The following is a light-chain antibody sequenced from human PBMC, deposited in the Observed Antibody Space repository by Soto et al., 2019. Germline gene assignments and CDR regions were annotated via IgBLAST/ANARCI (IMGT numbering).Light chain of an antibody. Sequence: EIVLTQSPATLSLSPGERATLSCRVSQSISNSLAWYQQKPGQAPRLLIYDASNRATGIPARFSGSGSGTEFTLTISRLEPEDFAVYYCQQRSNWPITFGPGTKVDIK. V-gene: IGKV3-11*01. J-gene: IGKJ3*01. CDR3: QQRSNWPIT. CDR2: DAS. CDR1: QSISNS.